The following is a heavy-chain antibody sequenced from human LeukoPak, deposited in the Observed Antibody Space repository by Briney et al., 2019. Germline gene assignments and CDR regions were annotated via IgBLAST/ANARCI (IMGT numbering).Heavy chain of an antibody. V-gene: IGHV3-21*04. Sequence: GGSLRLSCAASGFAFRSYGMTWVRQAPGKGLEWVSSISPSSHYIYYADSVRGRFTISRDNARNSLYLQMNSLRDEDTAVYYCARDRHTAMVYYYYYMDVWGTGTTVTVCS. CDR2: ISPSSHYI. CDR3: ARDRHTAMVYYYYYMDV. CDR1: GFAFRSYG. D-gene: IGHD5-18*01. J-gene: IGHJ6*03.